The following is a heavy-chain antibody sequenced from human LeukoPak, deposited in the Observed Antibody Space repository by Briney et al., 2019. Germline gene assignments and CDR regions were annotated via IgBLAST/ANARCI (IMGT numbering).Heavy chain of an antibody. D-gene: IGHD3-16*01. CDR1: GGSFSGYY. CDR3: ARGDRYDYVWGSPWLDP. J-gene: IGHJ5*02. CDR2: INHSGST. V-gene: IGHV4-34*01. Sequence: SETLSLTCAVYGGSFSGYYWSWMRQPPGKGLEWIGEINHSGSTNYNPSLKSRVTISVDTSKNQFSLKLSSVTAADTAAYYCARGDRYDYVWGSPWLDPWGQGTLVTVSS.